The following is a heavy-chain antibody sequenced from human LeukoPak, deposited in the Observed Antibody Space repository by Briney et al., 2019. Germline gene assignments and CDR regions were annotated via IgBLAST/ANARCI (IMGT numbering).Heavy chain of an antibody. J-gene: IGHJ4*02. V-gene: IGHV3-30*03. CDR2: ISYDGSNK. CDR1: GFTFSSYG. CDR3: APLGAAGNPDY. Sequence: GGSLRLSCAASGFTFSSYGMHWVRQAPGKGLEWGAVISYDGSNKYYADSVKGRFTISRDNSKSTLYLQMNSLGAADTAVYYCAPLGAAGNPDYWGQGTLVTVSS. D-gene: IGHD6-13*01.